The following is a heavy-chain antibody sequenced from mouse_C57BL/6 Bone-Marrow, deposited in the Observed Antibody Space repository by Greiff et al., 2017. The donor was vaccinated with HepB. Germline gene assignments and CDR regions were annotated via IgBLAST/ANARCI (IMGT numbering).Heavy chain of an antibody. CDR2: INPNNGGT. Sequence: VQLQQSGPELVKPGASVKISCKASGYTFTDYYMNWVKQSHGKSLEWIGDINPNNGGTSYNQKFKGKATLTADKSSSTAYMQLSSLTSEDSAVYYCHGNYDAMDYWGQGTSVTVSS. V-gene: IGHV1-26*01. D-gene: IGHD2-1*01. J-gene: IGHJ4*01. CDR3: HGNYDAMDY. CDR1: GYTFTDYY.